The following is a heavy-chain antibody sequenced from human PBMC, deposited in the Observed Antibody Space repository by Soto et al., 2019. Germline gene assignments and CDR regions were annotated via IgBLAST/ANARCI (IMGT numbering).Heavy chain of an antibody. V-gene: IGHV1-69*13. J-gene: IGHJ5*02. Sequence: GASVKVSCKASGGTFSSYAISWVRQAPGQGLEWMGGIIPIFGTANYAQKFQGRVTITADESTSTAYMELSSLRSEDTAVYYCAREIRACISTSCYVLDNWFDPWGQGTLVTVSS. CDR2: IIPIFGTA. CDR1: GGTFSSYA. CDR3: AREIRACISTSCYVLDNWFDP. D-gene: IGHD2-2*01.